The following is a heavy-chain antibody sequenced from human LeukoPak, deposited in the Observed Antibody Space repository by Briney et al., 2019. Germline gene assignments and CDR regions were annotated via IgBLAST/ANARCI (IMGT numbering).Heavy chain of an antibody. V-gene: IGHV1-18*01. CDR3: AREIPGYYDSSGYIEGGGVDY. J-gene: IGHJ4*02. D-gene: IGHD3-22*01. CDR1: GYTFTSYG. CDR2: ISAYNGNT. Sequence: ASVKVSCKASGYTFTSYGISWVRQAPGQGLEWMGWISAYNGNTNYAQKLQGRVTMTTDTSTSTACMELRSLRSDDTAVYYCAREIPGYYDSSGYIEGGGVDYWGQGTLVTVSS.